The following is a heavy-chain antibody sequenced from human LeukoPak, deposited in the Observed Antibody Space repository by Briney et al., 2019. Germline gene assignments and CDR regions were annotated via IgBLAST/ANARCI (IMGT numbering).Heavy chain of an antibody. CDR2: ISGSGGTT. CDR1: GFTFSTYA. CDR3: ASAITMIVVFGY. Sequence: GGSLRHSCAASGFTFSTYAMSWVRPAPGKGLEWVSAISGSGGTTYYADSVKGRFTISRDNSKNTLYLQMNSLRAEDTAVYNCASAITMIVVFGYWGQGTLVTVSS. J-gene: IGHJ4*02. D-gene: IGHD3-22*01. V-gene: IGHV3-23*01.